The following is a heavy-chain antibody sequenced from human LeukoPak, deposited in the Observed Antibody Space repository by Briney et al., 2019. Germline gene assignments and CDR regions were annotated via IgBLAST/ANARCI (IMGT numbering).Heavy chain of an antibody. CDR3: ARDLLYGPYGMDV. CDR2: IIPIFGTA. CDR1: GGTFSSYA. V-gene: IGHV1-69*05. J-gene: IGHJ6*02. D-gene: IGHD3-10*01. Sequence: SVKVSCKASGGTFSSYAISWVRQAPGQGLEWMGGIIPIFGTANYAQKFQGRVTITTGESTSTAYMELSSLRAEDAAVYYCARDLLYGPYGMDVWGQGTTVTVSS.